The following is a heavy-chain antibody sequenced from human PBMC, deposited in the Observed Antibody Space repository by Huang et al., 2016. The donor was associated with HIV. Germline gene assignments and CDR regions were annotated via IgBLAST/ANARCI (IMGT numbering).Heavy chain of an antibody. Sequence: QVHLVQSGAEVKQPGASVKVSCKASGYTFTDYSIHWLRQAPGQGLEWRGWINPNSGGTNYAQKCQGRVTMTTDTSISTAYMDLIRLKSDDTAVYHCARQRTTYYYDSSGYRGEFDQWGQGTLVTVSS. CDR3: ARQRTTYYYDSSGYRGEFDQ. D-gene: IGHD3-22*01. V-gene: IGHV1-2*02. CDR2: INPNSGGT. CDR1: GYTFTDYS. J-gene: IGHJ4*02.